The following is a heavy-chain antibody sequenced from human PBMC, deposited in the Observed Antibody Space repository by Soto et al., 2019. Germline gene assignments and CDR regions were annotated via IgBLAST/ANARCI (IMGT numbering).Heavy chain of an antibody. J-gene: IGHJ4*02. CDR3: ASRKSSPYFDY. D-gene: IGHD3-10*01. CDR2: IYYSGST. V-gene: IGHV4-30-4*01. Sequence: SETLSLTCTVSGGSISSGDYYWSWIRQPPGKGLEWIGNIYYSGSTYYNPSLKSRVTTSIDTSKNQFSLKLSSVTAADTAVYYCASRKSSPYFDYWGQGTQVTVSS. CDR1: GGSISSGDYY.